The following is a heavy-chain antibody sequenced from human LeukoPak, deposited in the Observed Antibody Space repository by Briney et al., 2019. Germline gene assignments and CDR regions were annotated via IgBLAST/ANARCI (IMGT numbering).Heavy chain of an antibody. CDR1: GGSFSGYY. V-gene: IGHV4-34*01. CDR2: INHSGST. CDR3: ARPQAAAGTGFMGYMDV. D-gene: IGHD6-13*01. J-gene: IGHJ6*03. Sequence: PSETLSLTCAVYGGSFSGYYWSWIRQPPGKGLKWIGEINHSGSTNYNPSLKSRVTISVDTSKNQFSLKLSSVTAADTAVYYCARPQAAAGTGFMGYMDVWGKGTTVTVSS.